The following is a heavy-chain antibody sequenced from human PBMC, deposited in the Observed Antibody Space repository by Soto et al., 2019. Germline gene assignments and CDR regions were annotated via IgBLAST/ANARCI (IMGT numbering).Heavy chain of an antibody. CDR1: GGSFSGYY. Sequence: QVQLQQWGAGLLKPSETLSLTCAVYGGSFSGYYWSWIRQPPGKGLEWIGEINHSGSTNYNPSLKSRVTISVDTPKNQFSLKLSSVTAADTAVYYCARGFPPNYVWGSYRYTNWFDPWGQGTLVTVSS. CDR2: INHSGST. D-gene: IGHD3-16*02. J-gene: IGHJ5*02. V-gene: IGHV4-34*01. CDR3: ARGFPPNYVWGSYRYTNWFDP.